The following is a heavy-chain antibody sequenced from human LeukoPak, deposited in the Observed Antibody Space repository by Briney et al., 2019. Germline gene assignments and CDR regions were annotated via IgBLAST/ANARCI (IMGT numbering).Heavy chain of an antibody. CDR1: GGSISSGDYY. CDR3: ARALLEWLPYGMDV. V-gene: IGHV4-30-4*01. D-gene: IGHD3-3*01. CDR2: ICYGGST. Sequence: PSQTLSLTCTVSGGSISSGDYYWSWIRQPPGKGLEWIGYICYGGSTYYNPSLKSRVTISVDTSKNQFSLKLSSVTAADTAVYYCARALLEWLPYGMDVWGQGTTVTVSS. J-gene: IGHJ6*02.